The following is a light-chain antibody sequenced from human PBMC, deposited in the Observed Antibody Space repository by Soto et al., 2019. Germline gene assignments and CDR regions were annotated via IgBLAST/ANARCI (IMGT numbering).Light chain of an antibody. V-gene: IGLV2-8*01. CDR1: SSDVGGYNY. CDR3: SSYAGSNNYV. Sequence: QSVLTQPPSASGSPGQSVTISCTGTSSDVGGYNYVSWYQQHPGKAPKLMIYEVSNRPSGVPDRFSGSKSGNTASLTVSGLQDEDEADYYCSSYAGSNNYVFGTGTKATVL. J-gene: IGLJ1*01. CDR2: EVS.